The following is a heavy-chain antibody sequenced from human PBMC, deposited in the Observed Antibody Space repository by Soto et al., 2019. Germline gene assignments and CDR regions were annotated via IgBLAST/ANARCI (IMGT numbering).Heavy chain of an antibody. CDR2: ISYDGSNK. CDR1: GFTFSSYA. D-gene: IGHD3-22*01. V-gene: IGHV3-30-3*01. J-gene: IGHJ4*02. CDR3: ARASIESYYYDSSGYYWDYFDY. Sequence: PVGSLRLSCAASGFTFSSYAMHWVRQAPGKGLEWVAVISYDGSNKYYADSVKGRFTISRDNSKNTLYLQMNSLRAEDTAVYYCARASIESYYYDSSGYYWDYFDYWGQGTLVTVSS.